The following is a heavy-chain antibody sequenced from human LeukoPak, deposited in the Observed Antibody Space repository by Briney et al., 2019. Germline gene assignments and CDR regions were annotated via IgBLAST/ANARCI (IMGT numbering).Heavy chain of an antibody. CDR2: ISSSISFI. V-gene: IGHV3-21*01. CDR1: GFTFSSYS. D-gene: IGHD5-18*01. Sequence: GGSLRLSCAVSGFTFSSYSINWVRQAPGKGLEGVSSISSSISFIYYADSVKGRFTISRDNAKNSLYLQMNSLRAEDTAVYYCTRGSYGYAPHSWGQGTLVTVSS. J-gene: IGHJ4*02. CDR3: TRGSYGYAPHS.